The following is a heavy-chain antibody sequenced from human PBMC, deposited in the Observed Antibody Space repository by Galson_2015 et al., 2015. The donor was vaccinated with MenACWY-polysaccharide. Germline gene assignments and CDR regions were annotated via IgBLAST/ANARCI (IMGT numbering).Heavy chain of an antibody. CDR1: GFAFSNYA. J-gene: IGHJ4*02. D-gene: IGHD3-16*01. Sequence: SLRLSCAASGFAFSNYAMSWVRQAPGKGLEWVSSITGSGDRAYYIDSVKGRFTISRDNSKNTLYLQMNSLRAEDTAIYFCAKDRTMARNTVLIRDDYWGQGTQVTVSS. CDR2: ITGSGDRA. CDR3: AKDRTMARNTVLIRDDY. V-gene: IGHV3-23*01.